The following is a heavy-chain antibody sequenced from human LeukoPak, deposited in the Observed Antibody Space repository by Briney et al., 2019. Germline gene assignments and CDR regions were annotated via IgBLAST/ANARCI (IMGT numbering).Heavy chain of an antibody. V-gene: IGHV3-23*01. CDR1: GFTFSSYA. Sequence: GGSLRLSCAASGFTFSSYAMSWVRQAPGKGLEWVSAISGSGGSTYYADSVKGRFTISRDNSKNTLYLQMNSLRAEDTAIYYCAKVGVVGDGRGYSKYYSDYWGQGTLVSVSS. D-gene: IGHD3-22*01. CDR2: ISGSGGST. J-gene: IGHJ4*02. CDR3: AKVGVVGDGRGYSKYYSDY.